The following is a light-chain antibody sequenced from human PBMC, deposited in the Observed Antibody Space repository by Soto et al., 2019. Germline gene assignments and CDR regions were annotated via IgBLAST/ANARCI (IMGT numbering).Light chain of an antibody. CDR2: KAS. CDR1: QSISSW. J-gene: IGKJ2*01. Sequence: DIQMTQSPSTLSASAGDRVTITCRASQSISSWLAWYQQKPGKAPKLLIYKASSLESGVPSRFSGSGSGTEFTLTISSLQPDDSATYYCHQYNSYSPYTFGQGTKV. V-gene: IGKV1-5*03. CDR3: HQYNSYSPYT.